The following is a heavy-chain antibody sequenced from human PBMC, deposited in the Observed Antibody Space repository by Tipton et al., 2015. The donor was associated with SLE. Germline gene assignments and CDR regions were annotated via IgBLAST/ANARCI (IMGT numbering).Heavy chain of an antibody. D-gene: IGHD2/OR15-2a*01. V-gene: IGHV4-38-2*01. Sequence: TLSLTCAVSGYSISSGYYWGWIRQPPGKGLEWIGSIYHSGSTYYNPSLKSRVTISVDTSKNQFSLKLSSVTAADTAVYYCVGGDLSMMWISGAFDIWGQGT. CDR1: GYSISSGYY. CDR3: VGGDLSMMWISGAFDI. CDR2: IYHSGST. J-gene: IGHJ3*02.